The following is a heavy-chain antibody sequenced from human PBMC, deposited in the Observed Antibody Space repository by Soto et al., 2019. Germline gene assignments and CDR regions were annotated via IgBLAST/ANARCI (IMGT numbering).Heavy chain of an antibody. CDR3: ARRYNGSWSSRFDY. J-gene: IGHJ4*02. CDR2: IYYSGST. CDR1: GGSISSGGYY. V-gene: IGHV4-31*02. Sequence: LCGGSISSGGYYWRWIRQHPGKGLEWIGYIYYSGSTYYNPSLKSRVTISVDTSKNQFSLKLSSVTAADTAVYYCARRYNGSWSSRFDYWGQGTLVTVSS. D-gene: IGHD6-13*01.